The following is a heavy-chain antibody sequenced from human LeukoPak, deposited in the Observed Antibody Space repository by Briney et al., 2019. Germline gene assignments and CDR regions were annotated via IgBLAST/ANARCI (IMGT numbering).Heavy chain of an antibody. V-gene: IGHV4-59*08. Sequence: SETLSLTCSVSGGSITTYYWSWIRQPPGKGLEWVGYIYYNRGTMYNPSLKSRVTISMDTSKKQLSLKVNSVTAADTAVYYCARAFRDFWSPYYFDYWGQGTLVTVSS. CDR1: GGSITTYY. CDR2: IYYNRGT. J-gene: IGHJ4*02. CDR3: ARAFRDFWSPYYFDY. D-gene: IGHD3-3*01.